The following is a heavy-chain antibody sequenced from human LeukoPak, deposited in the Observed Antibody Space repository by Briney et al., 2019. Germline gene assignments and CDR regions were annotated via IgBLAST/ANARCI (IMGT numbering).Heavy chain of an antibody. CDR2: VSGSGGST. CDR1: GFSFNSYV. J-gene: IGHJ4*02. CDR3: ARAGSWSSRPYFDY. V-gene: IGHV3-23*01. D-gene: IGHD1-26*01. Sequence: PGGSLRLSCAASGFSFNSYVMSWVRQAPGKGLEWVSAVSGSGGSTYSADSVKGRFTISRDNSKNMVYLQTSSLRAEDTAVYYCARAGSWSSRPYFDYWGQGILVSVSS.